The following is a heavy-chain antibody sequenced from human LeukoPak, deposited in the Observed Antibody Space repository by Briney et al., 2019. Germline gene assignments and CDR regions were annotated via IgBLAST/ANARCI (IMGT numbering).Heavy chain of an antibody. CDR2: IYYSGST. CDR1: GGSISSSSYY. V-gene: IGHV4-39*01. Sequence: PSETLSLTCTVSGGSISSSSYYWGWIRQPPGKGLEWIGSIYYSGSTYHNPSLKSRVTISVDTSKNQFSLKLSSVTAADTAVYYCARHIAVGKWFGELSFADNWFDPWGQGTLVTVSS. D-gene: IGHD3-10*01. J-gene: IGHJ5*02. CDR3: ARHIAVGKWFGELSFADNWFDP.